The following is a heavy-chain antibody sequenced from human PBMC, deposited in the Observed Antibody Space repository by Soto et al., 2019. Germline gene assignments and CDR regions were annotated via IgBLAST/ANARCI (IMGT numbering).Heavy chain of an antibody. D-gene: IGHD5-12*01. CDR2: INQDGSEK. Sequence: PGGSLRLSCAASGFTFSSYWMSWVRQAPGKGLEWVANINQDGSEKYYVDSAKGRFTISRDNARNSLYLQMNSLRAEDTAIYYCAKGGSAYADCECWGQGTLVTVSS. CDR1: GFTFSSYW. CDR3: AKGGSAYADCEC. J-gene: IGHJ4*02. V-gene: IGHV3-7*01.